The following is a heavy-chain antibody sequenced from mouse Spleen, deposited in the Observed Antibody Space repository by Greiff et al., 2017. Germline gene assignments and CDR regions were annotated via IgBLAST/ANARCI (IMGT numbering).Heavy chain of an antibody. CDR3: ARLGDGSSADY. V-gene: IGHV1-80*01. Sequence: QVQLQQSGAELVKPGASVKISCKASGYAFSSYWMNWVKQRPGKGLEWIGQIYPGDGDTNYNGKFKGKATLTADKSSSTAYMQLSSLTSEDSAVYFCARLGDGSSADYWGQGTTLTVSS. D-gene: IGHD1-1*01. CDR1: GYAFSSYW. CDR2: IYPGDGDT. J-gene: IGHJ2*01.